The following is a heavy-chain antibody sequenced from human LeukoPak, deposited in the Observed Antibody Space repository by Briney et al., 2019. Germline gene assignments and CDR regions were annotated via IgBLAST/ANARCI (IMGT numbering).Heavy chain of an antibody. J-gene: IGHJ3*02. CDR1: GFTFSSYW. Sequence: GGSLRLSCAASGFTFSSYWVHWVRQAPGKGLVWVSRTNSDGSNTNYADSVKGRFTISRDNAKNTLFLQMNSLRAEDTAVYYCARSRGGGIDIWGQGTMVTVSS. CDR2: TNSDGSNT. V-gene: IGHV3-74*01. D-gene: IGHD3-10*01. CDR3: ARSRGGGIDI.